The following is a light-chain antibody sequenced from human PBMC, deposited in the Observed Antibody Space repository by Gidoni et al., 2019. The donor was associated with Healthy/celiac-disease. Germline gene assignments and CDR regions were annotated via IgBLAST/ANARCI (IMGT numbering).Light chain of an antibody. J-gene: IGLJ2*01. V-gene: IGLV3-1*01. CDR3: QAWDSSTVV. CDR2: QDS. Sequence: YELTQPPSVSASPGQTASITCSGDKLGDKYACWYQQKPGQSPVLVIYQDSKRPSGIPGRFSGSNSGNTATLTISGTQAMDEADYYCQAWDSSTVVFGGGTKLTVL. CDR1: KLGDKY.